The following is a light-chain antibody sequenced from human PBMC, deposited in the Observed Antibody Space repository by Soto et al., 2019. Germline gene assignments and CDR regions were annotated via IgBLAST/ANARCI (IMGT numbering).Light chain of an antibody. CDR2: EVS. V-gene: IGLV2-14*01. J-gene: IGLJ2*01. Sequence: QSALTQPASVSGSPGQSITISCTGTSSDVGGHNCVSWYQQHPGKAPKLIICEVSNRPSGVSNRFSGSKSGNTASLTISGLQAEDEADYYCSSYTSSSTDAVFGGGTKLTVL. CDR3: SSYTSSSTDAV. CDR1: SSDVGGHNC.